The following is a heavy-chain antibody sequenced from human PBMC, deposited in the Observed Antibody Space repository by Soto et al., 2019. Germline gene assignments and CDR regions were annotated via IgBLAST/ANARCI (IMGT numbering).Heavy chain of an antibody. V-gene: IGHV1-69*13. Sequence: SVKVSCKASGGTFSSYAISWVRQAPGQGLEWMGGIIPIFGTANYAQKFQGRVTITADESTSTAYMELSSLRSEDTAVYYCAGGRAARPVAYYYYYYGMDVWGQGTTVTVSS. CDR2: IIPIFGTA. D-gene: IGHD6-6*01. J-gene: IGHJ6*02. CDR1: GGTFSSYA. CDR3: AGGRAARPVAYYYYYYGMDV.